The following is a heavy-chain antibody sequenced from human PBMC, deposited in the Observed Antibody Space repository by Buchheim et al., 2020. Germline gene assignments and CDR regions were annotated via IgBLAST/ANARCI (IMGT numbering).Heavy chain of an antibody. CDR1: GGSFSDYY. V-gene: IGHV4-34*01. D-gene: IGHD1-26*01. CDR2: INHSGIT. CDR3: ARDSERATVY. J-gene: IGHJ4*02. Sequence: QVQLQQWGAGLLKPSETLSLTCAVYGGSFSDYYWSWIRQPPGKGLEWIGEINHSGITNFNPSLKSRVTMSVDTSKNQFSLKLSSVTAADTAVYYCARDSERATVYWGQGNL.